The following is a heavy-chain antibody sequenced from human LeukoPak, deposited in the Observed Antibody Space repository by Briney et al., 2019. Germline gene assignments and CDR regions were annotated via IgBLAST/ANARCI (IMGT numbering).Heavy chain of an antibody. V-gene: IGHV4-61*02. D-gene: IGHD3-22*01. J-gene: IGHJ3*02. Sequence: PSQTLSLTCTVSGGSISSGSYYWSWIRQPAGKGLEWIGRIYTSGSTNYNPSLKSRVTISVDTSKNQFSLKLSSVTAADTAVYYCASEYYYDTGAFDIWGQGTMVTVSS. CDR2: IYTSGST. CDR3: ASEYYYDTGAFDI. CDR1: GGSISSGSYY.